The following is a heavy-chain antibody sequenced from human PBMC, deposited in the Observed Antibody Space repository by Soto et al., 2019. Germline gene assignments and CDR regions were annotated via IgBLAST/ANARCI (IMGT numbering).Heavy chain of an antibody. CDR3: ARHSWAYIDYYGMDV. CDR2: IYYSGST. Sequence: PSETLSLTCTVSGGSISSSSYYWGWIRQPPGKGLEWIGSIYYSGSTYYNPSLKSRVTISVDTSKNQLSLKLISVTAADTAVYYCARHSWAYIDYYGMDVWGQGTTVTVSS. D-gene: IGHD6-13*01. CDR1: GGSISSSSYY. J-gene: IGHJ6*02. V-gene: IGHV4-39*01.